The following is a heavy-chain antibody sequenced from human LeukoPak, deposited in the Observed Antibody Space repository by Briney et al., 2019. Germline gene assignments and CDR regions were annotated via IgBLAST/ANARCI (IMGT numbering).Heavy chain of an antibody. CDR1: GVSITNDNYY. Sequence: PSETLSLTCAVSGVSITNDNYYWGWIRQPPGKGPEWIGSIFYSGTTYYYHNPSLKSRVTISGDTSKNQFSLKLSSVTAADTAVYYCARGCYGGGSCYSAVSFDYWGQGTLVTVSS. V-gene: IGHV4-39*07. D-gene: IGHD2-15*01. CDR3: ARGCYGGGSCYSAVSFDY. J-gene: IGHJ4*02. CDR2: IFYSGTT.